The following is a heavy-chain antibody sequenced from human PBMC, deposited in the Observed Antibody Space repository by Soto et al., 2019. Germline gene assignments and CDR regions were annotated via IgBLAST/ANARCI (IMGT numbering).Heavy chain of an antibody. CDR1: GFTLSSYG. Sequence: PGGSLRLSCAGSGFTLSSYGMNWVRQAAGKGLEWVSGISESGGRDNGGRTYYADSVKGRFTISRDNSKNTLYLQMNSLRAEDTAVYYCARDYRLMVRGAGFDYWGQGILIT. CDR3: ARDYRLMVRGAGFDY. CDR2: ISESGGRDNGGRT. D-gene: IGHD3-10*01. V-gene: IGHV3-23*01. J-gene: IGHJ4*02.